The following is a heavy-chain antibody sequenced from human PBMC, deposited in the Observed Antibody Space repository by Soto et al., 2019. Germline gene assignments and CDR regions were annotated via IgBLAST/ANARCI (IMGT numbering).Heavy chain of an antibody. CDR1: VCSFRWSP. D-gene: IGHD6-13*01. Sequence: LRLFRAASVCSFRWSPLELFHQASGKGLWWVGRIRIKANSYATAYAASVKGRFTISRDDPKNTEYLQMTSLKTEDTGVYCCTRLWVGIAAAGPSPWGQGTLVTVSS. J-gene: IGHJ5*02. CDR2: IRIKANSYAT. V-gene: IGHV3-73*01. CDR3: TRLWVGIAAAGPSP.